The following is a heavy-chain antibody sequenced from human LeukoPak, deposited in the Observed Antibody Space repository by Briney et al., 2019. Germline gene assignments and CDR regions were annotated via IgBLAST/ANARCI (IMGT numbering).Heavy chain of an antibody. CDR1: GGSISSYY. J-gene: IGHJ4*02. D-gene: IGHD6-19*01. CDR3: ARHRPLLRYSSGWYAYYFDH. Sequence: SETLSLTCTVSGGSISSYYWSWIRQPPGKGLEWIGYIYYSGSTNYNPSLKSRVTISVDTSKNQFSLKLSSVTAADTAVYYCARHRPLLRYSSGWYAYYFDHWGQGTLVTVSS. V-gene: IGHV4-59*01. CDR2: IYYSGST.